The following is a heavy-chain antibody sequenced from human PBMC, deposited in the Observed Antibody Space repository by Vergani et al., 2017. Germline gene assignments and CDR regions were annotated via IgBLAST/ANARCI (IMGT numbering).Heavy chain of an antibody. Sequence: QVQLQESGPGLVKPSETLSLTCTVSGGSISSYYWSWIRQPPGKGLEWIGYIYYSGSTNYNPSLKSRVTIAVDTSKNQFCLKLSSVTAADTAVYYCARRRCSGTPETSYYYYMDVWGKGTTVTVSS. CDR2: IYYSGST. J-gene: IGHJ6*03. CDR1: GGSISSYY. V-gene: IGHV4-59*01. CDR3: ARRRCSGTPETSYYYYMDV. D-gene: IGHD1-26*01.